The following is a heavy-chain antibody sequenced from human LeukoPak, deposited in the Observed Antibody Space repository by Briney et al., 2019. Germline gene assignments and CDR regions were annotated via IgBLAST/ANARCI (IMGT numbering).Heavy chain of an antibody. CDR1: GYTLTSYD. D-gene: IGHD2-15*01. CDR2: MNPNSGNT. CDR3: ARFRGCSGGSCPVYYYYYYMDV. V-gene: IGHV1-8*01. Sequence: ASVKVSCKASGYTLTSYDINWVRQATGQGLEWMGWMNPNSGNTGYAQKFQGRVTMTRNTSMSTAYMELSSLRSEDTAVYYCARFRGCSGGSCPVYYYYYYMDVWGKGTTVTVSS. J-gene: IGHJ6*03.